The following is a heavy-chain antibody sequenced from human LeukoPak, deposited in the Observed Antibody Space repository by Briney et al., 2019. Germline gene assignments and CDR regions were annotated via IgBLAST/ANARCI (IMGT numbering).Heavy chain of an antibody. D-gene: IGHD3/OR15-3a*01. J-gene: IGHJ6*03. CDR1: GFNFPDHA. Sequence: GGYLRLSCAASGFNFPDHAMHWVRQTPGKGLECDSGISWNGGAIAYADSVKGRFTISRDNIKNTLYLEMDSLRGEDAAFYYCAKDSGLRLYYYYYHMDVWGKGTTVTVSS. CDR3: AKDSGLRLYYYYYHMDV. V-gene: IGHV3-9*01. CDR2: ISWNGGAI.